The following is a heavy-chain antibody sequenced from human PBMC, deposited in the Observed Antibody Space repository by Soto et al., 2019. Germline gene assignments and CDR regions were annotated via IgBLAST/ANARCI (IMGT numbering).Heavy chain of an antibody. D-gene: IGHD3-16*01. CDR3: QGGDF. Sequence: SETLSLTCAVSGGSFRGYFWSWIRQSPDKGLEWIGEINDSGSTYYNPSFKSRLTISVDTSKSQISLTLTSVTAADSAVYYCQGGDFWGQGTRVTVSS. CDR2: INDSGST. CDR1: GGSFRGYF. J-gene: IGHJ4*02. V-gene: IGHV4-34*01.